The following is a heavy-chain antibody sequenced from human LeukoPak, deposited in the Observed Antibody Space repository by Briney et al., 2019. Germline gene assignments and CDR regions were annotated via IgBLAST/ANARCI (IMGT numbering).Heavy chain of an antibody. CDR1: GFTFSSYG. Sequence: PGGSLRLSCGASGFTFSSYGMHWVRQAPGKGLEWVAFIHYDGSSKYYADSVKGRFTISRDNSKNTLYLQMNSLRVEDTAVYYCARGVEPLAANTLAYWGQGTLVTVSS. CDR3: ARGVEPLAANTLAY. V-gene: IGHV3-30*02. D-gene: IGHD1-14*01. J-gene: IGHJ4*02. CDR2: IHYDGSSK.